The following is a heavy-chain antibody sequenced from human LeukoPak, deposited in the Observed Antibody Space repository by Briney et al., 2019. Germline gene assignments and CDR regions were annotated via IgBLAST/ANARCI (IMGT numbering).Heavy chain of an antibody. CDR2: ISAYNGNT. D-gene: IGHD3-22*01. CDR3: ARDYITYYYDSRARGAFDI. J-gene: IGHJ3*02. CDR1: GYTFTSYG. V-gene: IGHV1-18*01. Sequence: GASVKVSCKASGYTFTSYGISWVRQAPGQGLEWMGWISAYNGNTNYAQKLQGRVTMTTDTSTSTAYMELRSLRSDDTAVYYCARDYITYYYDSRARGAFDIWGQGTMVTVSS.